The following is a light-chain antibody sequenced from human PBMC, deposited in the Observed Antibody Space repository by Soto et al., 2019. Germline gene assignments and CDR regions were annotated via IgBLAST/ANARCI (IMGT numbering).Light chain of an antibody. CDR1: QDIRNY. J-gene: IGKJ4*01. Sequence: DIQMTQCPSSLSASIGDRVTITCQASQDIRNYLNWFQQRPGKAPKLLIYEASKLETGVPSRFSGSGSGTHFTLTISRLQPEDLATYYCQQFESLPTFGGGTKVEIK. V-gene: IGKV1-33*01. CDR2: EAS. CDR3: QQFESLPT.